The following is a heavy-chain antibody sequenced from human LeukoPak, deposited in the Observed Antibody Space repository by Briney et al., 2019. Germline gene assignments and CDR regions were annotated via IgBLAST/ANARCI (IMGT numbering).Heavy chain of an antibody. Sequence: PSETLSLTCTVSGYSISSGYYWGWIRPPPGKGLEWIGSIYHSGSTLYNPSLKSRVTISVDTSKNKFSLKLSSVTAADTAIYYCARDQPYMDVWGEGTTVTVSS. CDR3: ARDQPYMDV. CDR2: IYHSGST. J-gene: IGHJ6*03. V-gene: IGHV4-38-2*02. CDR1: GYSISSGYY.